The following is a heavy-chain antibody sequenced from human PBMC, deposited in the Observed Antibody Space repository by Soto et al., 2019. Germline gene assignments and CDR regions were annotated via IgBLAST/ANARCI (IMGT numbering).Heavy chain of an antibody. J-gene: IGHJ5*02. V-gene: IGHV1-2*02. Sequence: ASVKVSCKASGYTFTGYYIHWVRNNPGQGLEGMGWSNPNSGGTNYEQKFQGRVTMTRDTSISTAYMELSRLRSDDTAVYYCARDLLSYYDFWSGSNWFDPWGQGTLVTVSS. D-gene: IGHD3-3*01. CDR2: SNPNSGGT. CDR3: ARDLLSYYDFWSGSNWFDP. CDR1: GYTFTGYY.